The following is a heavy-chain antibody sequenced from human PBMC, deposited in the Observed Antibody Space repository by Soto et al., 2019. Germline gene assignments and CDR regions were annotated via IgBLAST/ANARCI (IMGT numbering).Heavy chain of an antibody. Sequence: QITLKESGPTLVKPTQTLTLNCTFSGFSLSSTRMAVGWIRQPPGKALERLALIYWDDDKRYSPFLKSRLTITKDTSKTQVVLTMSNMDPVDTARYYCAHIVVAGLGYYFDYWGQGTLVTVSS. J-gene: IGHJ4*02. D-gene: IGHD6-19*01. V-gene: IGHV2-5*02. CDR1: GFSLSSTRMA. CDR3: AHIVVAGLGYYFDY. CDR2: IYWDDDK.